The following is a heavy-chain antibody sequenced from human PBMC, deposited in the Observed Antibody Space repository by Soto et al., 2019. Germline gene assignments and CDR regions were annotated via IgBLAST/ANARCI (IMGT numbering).Heavy chain of an antibody. CDR1: GFTFSSYG. J-gene: IGHJ6*02. CDR3: AKSFYPGYYYYGMDV. V-gene: IGHV3-30*18. Sequence: QVQLVESGGGVVQPGRSLRLSCAASGFTFSSYGMHWVRQAPGKGLEWVAVISYDGSNKYYADSVKGRFTISRDNSKNTLYLQMNSLRAEDTAVYYCAKSFYPGYYYYGMDVWGQGTTVTVSS. CDR2: ISYDGSNK.